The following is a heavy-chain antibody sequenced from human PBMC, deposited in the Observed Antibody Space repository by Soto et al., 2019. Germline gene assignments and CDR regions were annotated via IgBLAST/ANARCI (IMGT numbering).Heavy chain of an antibody. CDR1: GFTFSSYA. V-gene: IGHV3-30-3*01. Sequence: QVQLVESGGGVVQPGRSLRLSCAASGFTFSSYAMHWVRQAPGKGLEWVAVISYDGSNKYYADSVKGRFTISRDNSKNTLYLQMNSLRAEDTAVYYCARGGVYCSGGSCPLLDYWGQEPWSPSPQ. CDR2: ISYDGSNK. D-gene: IGHD2-15*01. J-gene: IGHJ4*01. CDR3: ARGGVYCSGGSCPLLDY.